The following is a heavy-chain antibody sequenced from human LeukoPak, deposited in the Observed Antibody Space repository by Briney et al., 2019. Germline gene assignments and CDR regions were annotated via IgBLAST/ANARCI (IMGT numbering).Heavy chain of an antibody. D-gene: IGHD6-13*01. Sequence: GGSLRLSCAASGFTVSSNYMSWVRHAPGKGLEWDSVIYSGGSTYYEDSVKGRFTISRYNSKNTLYLQMNSLRAEDTAVYYCARDPPSSIAAAGAGVWGQGTLVTVSS. J-gene: IGHJ4*02. CDR2: IYSGGST. V-gene: IGHV3-66*01. CDR3: ARDPPSSIAAAGAGV. CDR1: GFTVSSNY.